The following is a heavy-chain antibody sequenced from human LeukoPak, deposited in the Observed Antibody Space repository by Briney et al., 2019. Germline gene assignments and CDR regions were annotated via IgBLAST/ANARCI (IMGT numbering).Heavy chain of an antibody. D-gene: IGHD5-18*01. CDR2: IMPTLGIT. CDR1: GDSFNRFA. Sequence: PSVKLSCKPSGDSFNRFAVNWVRQAPGQGLEWMGRIMPTLGITNYAKEFQARVTITADISPSAAYMELKNLTSLDTAVYYCARGHTDSIHYWGQGTQVTVSS. CDR3: ARGHTDSIHY. J-gene: IGHJ4*02. V-gene: IGHV1-69*04.